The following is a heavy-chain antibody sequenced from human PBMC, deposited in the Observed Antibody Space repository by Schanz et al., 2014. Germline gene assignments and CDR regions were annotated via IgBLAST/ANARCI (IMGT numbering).Heavy chain of an antibody. J-gene: IGHJ4*02. CDR2: ITPSGGST. CDR3: ATGKGDILTGRY. Sequence: QVQLVQSGAEVKKPGASVKVSCKASGYTFTRYYIHWVRQAPGQGLEWMGIITPSGGSTNYAQKLQGRVTMTRDTSTSTVYMERSSLRSEDTAVYYCATGKGDILTGRYWGQGTLVTVSS. V-gene: IGHV1-46*01. CDR1: GYTFTRYY. D-gene: IGHD3-9*01.